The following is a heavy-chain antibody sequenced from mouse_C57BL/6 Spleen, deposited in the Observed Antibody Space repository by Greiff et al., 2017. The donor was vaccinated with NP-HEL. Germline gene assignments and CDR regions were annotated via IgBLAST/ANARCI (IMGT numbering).Heavy chain of an antibody. CDR1: GFNIKDDY. J-gene: IGHJ2*01. D-gene: IGHD3-3*01. CDR3: TTRTARAY. Sequence: EVKLMESGAELVRPGASVKLSCTASGFNIKDDYMHWVKQRPEQGLEWIGWIDPENGDTEYASKFQGKATITADTSSNTAYLQLSSLTSEDTAVYYCTTRTARAYWGQGTTLTVSS. V-gene: IGHV14-4*01. CDR2: IDPENGDT.